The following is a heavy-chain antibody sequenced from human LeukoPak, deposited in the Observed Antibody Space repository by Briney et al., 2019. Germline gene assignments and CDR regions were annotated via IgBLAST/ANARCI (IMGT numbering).Heavy chain of an antibody. Sequence: ASVKVSCKASGSTFTDYYLHWVRQAPGHGLEWMGRIILNNGATNYAQKFQGRVTLTRDTSISTAYMELSRQTSDDTAVYYCATDGGNHNFDYWGQGTLVTVSS. D-gene: IGHD1-14*01. CDR2: IILNNGAT. J-gene: IGHJ4*02. CDR1: GSTFTDYY. V-gene: IGHV1-2*06. CDR3: ATDGGNHNFDY.